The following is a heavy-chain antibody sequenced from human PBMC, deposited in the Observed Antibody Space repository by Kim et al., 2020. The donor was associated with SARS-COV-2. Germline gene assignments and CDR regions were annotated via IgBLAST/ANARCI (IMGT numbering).Heavy chain of an antibody. CDR3: VKDRGSVIRDFDY. CDR1: GFTFCTHA. D-gene: IGHD3-10*01. V-gene: IGHV3-64D*09. Sequence: GGSLRLSCSASGFTFCTHAMHWVRQAPGKGLEYVSAINNNGDITVYADSVKGRFTISRDNSKNTLYLQMRNLRPEDTAIYYCVKDRGSVIRDFDYWGQGTLVTVSS. CDR2: INNNGDIT. J-gene: IGHJ4*02.